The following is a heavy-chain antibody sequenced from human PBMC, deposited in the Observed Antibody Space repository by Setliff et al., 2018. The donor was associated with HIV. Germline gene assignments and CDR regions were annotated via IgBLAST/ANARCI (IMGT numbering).Heavy chain of an antibody. D-gene: IGHD3-16*01. V-gene: IGHV3-21*01. Sequence: PGGSLRLSCVASGSGFTFSSYCMDWFRQAPGKGLEWVSSISYGSTYIYQSDSVRGRFTISRDDAKKSLYLQMNSLGAEDTAVYYCARSGGIGNYHWDVWGKGTTVTVS. CDR1: GSGFTFSSYC. CDR2: ISYGSTYI. CDR3: ARSGGIGNYHWDV. J-gene: IGHJ6*03.